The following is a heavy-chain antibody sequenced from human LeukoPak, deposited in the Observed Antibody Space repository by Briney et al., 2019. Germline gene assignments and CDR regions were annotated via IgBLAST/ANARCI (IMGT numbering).Heavy chain of an antibody. D-gene: IGHD1-26*01. V-gene: IGHV4-59*01. Sequence: PSETLSLTCTVSGGSISSYYWSWIRQPPGKGLEWIGYIYYSGSTNYNPSLKSRVTISVDTSKNQFSLKLSSVTAADTAVYYCARAGGIVGFSRDDVFDIWGQGTMVTVSS. CDR2: IYYSGST. CDR3: ARAGGIVGFSRDDVFDI. CDR1: GGSISSYY. J-gene: IGHJ3*02.